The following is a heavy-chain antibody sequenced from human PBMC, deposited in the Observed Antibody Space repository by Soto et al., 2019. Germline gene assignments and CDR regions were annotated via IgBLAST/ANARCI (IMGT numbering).Heavy chain of an antibody. V-gene: IGHV3-23*01. CDR2: ISGSGGST. CDR1: GFTFSSYA. J-gene: IGHJ4*02. Sequence: EVQLLESGGGLVQPGGSLRLSCAASGFTFSSYAMSWVRQAPGKGLEWVSVISGSGGSTYYADSVKGRFTISRDNYKNTLYLPMSSLRAEDTAVYYCAKARFRDSSMFLLAYWGQGTLVTVSS. D-gene: IGHD6-19*01. CDR3: AKARFRDSSMFLLAY.